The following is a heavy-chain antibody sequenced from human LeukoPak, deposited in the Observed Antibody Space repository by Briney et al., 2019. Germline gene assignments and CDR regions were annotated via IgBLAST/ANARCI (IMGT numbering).Heavy chain of an antibody. D-gene: IGHD6-19*01. V-gene: IGHV3-30*04. CDR3: ARDGPRRGSYSSGSFGY. CDR1: GFTFSSYA. J-gene: IGHJ4*02. Sequence: GRSLRLSCAASGFTFSSYAMHWVRQAPGKGLEWVAVISYDGSNKYYADSVKGRFTISRDNSKNTLYLQMNSLRAEDTAVYYCARDGPRRGSYSSGSFGYWGQGTLVTVSS. CDR2: ISYDGSNK.